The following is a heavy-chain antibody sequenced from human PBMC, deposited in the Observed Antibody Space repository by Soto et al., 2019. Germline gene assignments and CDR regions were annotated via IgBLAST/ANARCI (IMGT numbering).Heavy chain of an antibody. Sequence: EVHLVESGGGLVQPGGSLRLSCAASGFTFSGHWMSWVRQAPGKGLEWVAHIKQDGSETFYVGSVKGRFTISRDNAKNSLELQMNSLRAEVTALSYCARDRAFCSGTNSIRVSLYYSYMDVWGNGTTVTVSS. CDR1: GFTFSGHW. CDR3: ARDRAFCSGTNSIRVSLYYSYMDV. CDR2: IKQDGSET. D-gene: IGHD2-2*01. V-gene: IGHV3-7*01. J-gene: IGHJ6*03.